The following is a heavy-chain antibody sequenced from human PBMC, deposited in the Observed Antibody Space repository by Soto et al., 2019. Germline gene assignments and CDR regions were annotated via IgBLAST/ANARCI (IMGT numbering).Heavy chain of an antibody. J-gene: IGHJ4*02. CDR1: GGSVSSGSYY. CDR2: IYYSGST. CDR3: ARESGTYYY. V-gene: IGHV4-61*01. D-gene: IGHD1-26*01. Sequence: QVPLQESGPGLVKPSETLSLTCTVSGGSVSSGSYYWSWIRQPPGKGLEWIGYIYYSGSTNYNPSLKSRVTISVDTSKNQFSLKLSSVTAADTAVYYCARESGTYYYWGQGTLVTVSS.